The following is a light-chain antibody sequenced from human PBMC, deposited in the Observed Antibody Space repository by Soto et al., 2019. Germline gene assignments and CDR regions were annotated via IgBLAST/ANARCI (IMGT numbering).Light chain of an antibody. CDR2: GAS. CDR3: QQSNNWPYT. J-gene: IGKJ2*01. Sequence: EIVMTQSPATLSISPGERATLSCRASQSGSANLAWYQQKPGQAPRLLIYGASTMATGIPARFSGSGSGTEFTLTISSLQSEDFSVYYCQQSNNWPYTFGQGTKVDIK. V-gene: IGKV3-15*01. CDR1: QSGSAN.